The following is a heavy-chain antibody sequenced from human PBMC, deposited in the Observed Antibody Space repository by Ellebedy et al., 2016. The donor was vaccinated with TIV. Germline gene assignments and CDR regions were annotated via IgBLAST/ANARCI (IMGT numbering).Heavy chain of an antibody. CDR3: AKGYTSSWYWDY. V-gene: IGHV3-23*01. Sequence: GESLKISCAAFGFTFSSYAMSWVRQAPGKGLEWVSSISGSGGSTYFPDSVKGRFIISRDNSKNTLYLQMDSLRAEDTAVYYCAKGYTSSWYWDYWGQGTPVTVSS. CDR2: ISGSGGST. J-gene: IGHJ4*02. D-gene: IGHD6-13*01. CDR1: GFTFSSYA.